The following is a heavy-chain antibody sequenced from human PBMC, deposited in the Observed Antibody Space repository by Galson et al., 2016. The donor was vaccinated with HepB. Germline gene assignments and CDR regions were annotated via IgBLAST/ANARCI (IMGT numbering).Heavy chain of an antibody. D-gene: IGHD6-13*01. V-gene: IGHV3-30*03. CDR1: GLTFSDYA. Sequence: SLRLSCAASGLTFSDYAMHWVRQAPGKGLEWVAVISYDGITNLYADSVKGRFTISRDNSKNTLYLQMNSLRAEDTAVYYCAPTYRGSWNPFEYWGHGTLVTVAS. J-gene: IGHJ4*01. CDR3: APTYRGSWNPFEY. CDR2: ISYDGITN.